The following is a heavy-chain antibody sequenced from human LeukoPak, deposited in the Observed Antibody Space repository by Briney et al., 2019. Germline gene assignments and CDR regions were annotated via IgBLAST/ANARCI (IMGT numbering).Heavy chain of an antibody. Sequence: GGSLRLSCAASGFTFSSNGMNWVRQAPGKGLEWVSYISSSGSTIYYADSVKGQFTIPRDNAKNSLYLQMNSLGADDTAVYYCARVHYYYYMDVWGKGTTVTVSS. CDR2: ISSSGSTI. CDR1: GFTFSSNG. CDR3: ARVHYYYYMDV. J-gene: IGHJ6*03. V-gene: IGHV3-48*01.